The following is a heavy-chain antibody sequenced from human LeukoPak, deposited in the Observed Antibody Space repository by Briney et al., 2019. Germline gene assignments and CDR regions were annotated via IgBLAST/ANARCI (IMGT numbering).Heavy chain of an antibody. CDR2: IYPGDSDT. CDR3: ARHWRYNIGWDDSGGQ. CDR1: GYSFTSYW. Sequence: GESLKISCKGSGYSFTSYWIGWVRQMPGKGLEWMGIIYPGDSDTRYSPSFQGQVTISADKSISTAYLQWGSLKASDTAMYYCARHWRYNIGWDDSGGQWGQGTLVTVSS. D-gene: IGHD6-19*01. V-gene: IGHV5-51*01. J-gene: IGHJ4*02.